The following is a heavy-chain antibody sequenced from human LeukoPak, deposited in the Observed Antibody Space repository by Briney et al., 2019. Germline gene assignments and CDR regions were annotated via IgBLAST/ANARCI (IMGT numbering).Heavy chain of an antibody. J-gene: IGHJ2*01. CDR1: GFTFSSYE. Sequence: PGGSLRLSCAASGFTFSSYEMNWVRHAPGEGLEWVSYISSSGSTIHYADSVKGRFTISRDNAKNSLYLQMNRVRAEDTAVYYCARAGGYFDLWGRGTLVTVSS. CDR3: ARAGGYFDL. D-gene: IGHD1-14*01. CDR2: ISSSGSTI. V-gene: IGHV3-48*03.